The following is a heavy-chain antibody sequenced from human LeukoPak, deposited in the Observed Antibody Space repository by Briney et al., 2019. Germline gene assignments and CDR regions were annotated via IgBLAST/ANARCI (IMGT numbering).Heavy chain of an antibody. D-gene: IGHD2-2*01. J-gene: IGHJ5*02. Sequence: SQTLSLTCAVSGGSISSGGYSWSWIRQPPGKGLGWIGYIYHSGSTYYNPSLKSRVTISVDRSKNQFSLKLSSVTAADTAVYYCARDRRYCSSTSCYGGFDPWGQGTLVTVSS. CDR3: ARDRRYCSSTSCYGGFDP. V-gene: IGHV4-30-2*01. CDR1: GGSISSGGYS. CDR2: IYHSGST.